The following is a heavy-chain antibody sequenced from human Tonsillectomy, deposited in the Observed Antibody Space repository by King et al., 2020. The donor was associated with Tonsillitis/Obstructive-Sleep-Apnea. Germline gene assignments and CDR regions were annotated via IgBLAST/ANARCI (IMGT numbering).Heavy chain of an antibody. CDR3: ARQGSLDY. Sequence: QLQESGPGLVKPSETLSLTCTVSGGSVSSSNYYWGWIRQPPGKGLEWIGSIYYSGSTYYNPSLKSRVTIYVDTSKNQFSLKMTSVTAADTAVYYCARQGSLDYWGQGTLVTVSS. J-gene: IGHJ4*02. V-gene: IGHV4-39*01. CDR2: IYYSGST. CDR1: GGSVSSSNYY.